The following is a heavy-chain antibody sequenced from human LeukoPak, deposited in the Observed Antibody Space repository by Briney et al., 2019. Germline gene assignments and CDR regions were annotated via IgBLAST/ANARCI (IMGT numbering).Heavy chain of an antibody. CDR2: IFYTGNT. CDR1: GDSIRRDGFY. Sequence: PSQTLSLTCTVSGDSIRRDGFYWSWIRQHPGKGLEWIGYIFYTGNTYYNPSLKSRVIIAADTSKNQLSLKLDSVTAADTAVYYCARGVEYSSGFSWFDPWGQGTLVTVSS. CDR3: ARGVEYSSGFSWFDP. J-gene: IGHJ5*02. D-gene: IGHD3-22*01. V-gene: IGHV4-31*03.